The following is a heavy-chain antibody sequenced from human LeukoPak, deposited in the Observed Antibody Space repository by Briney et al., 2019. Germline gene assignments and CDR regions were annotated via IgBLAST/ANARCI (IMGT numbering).Heavy chain of an antibody. D-gene: IGHD6-13*01. V-gene: IGHV1-2*02. CDR2: INPNSGGT. Sequence: ASVKVSCKASGYTFTGYLMHWVRQAPGQGLEWMGWINPNSGGTNYAQKFQGRVTMTRDTSISTAYMELRRLRYDDTAVYYCATAVIVAVFGDAFDIWGQGTLVTVSS. J-gene: IGHJ3*02. CDR1: GYTFTGYL. CDR3: ATAVIVAVFGDAFDI.